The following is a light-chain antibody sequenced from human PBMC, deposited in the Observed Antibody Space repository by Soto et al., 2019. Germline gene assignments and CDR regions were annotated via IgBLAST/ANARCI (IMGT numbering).Light chain of an antibody. CDR1: QSISSW. CDR2: KAS. CDR3: QHNNSYSRYT. J-gene: IGKJ2*01. Sequence: DIQMTQSPSTLSASVGDRVTITCRASQSISSWLAWYQQKPGKAPKLLIYKASSVESGVPSRFSGSGSGTEFTLIISRLHPDDFATYYRQHNNSYSRYTFGQGTKLEIK. V-gene: IGKV1-5*03.